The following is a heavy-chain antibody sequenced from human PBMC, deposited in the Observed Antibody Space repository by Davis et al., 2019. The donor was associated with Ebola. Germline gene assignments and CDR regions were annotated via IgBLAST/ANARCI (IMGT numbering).Heavy chain of an antibody. Sequence: GGSLRLSCAASGFTFSSYTINWVRQAPGKGLEWVSSISPTSRYIYQAVSLKGRFTISRDNSKNTLYLQMNSLRAEDTAMYYCVRDFFEFSSSSFSDSWGQGTLVTVSS. D-gene: IGHD6-6*01. CDR3: VRDFFEFSSSSFSDS. V-gene: IGHV3-21*01. CDR2: ISPTSRYI. CDR1: GFTFSSYT. J-gene: IGHJ4*02.